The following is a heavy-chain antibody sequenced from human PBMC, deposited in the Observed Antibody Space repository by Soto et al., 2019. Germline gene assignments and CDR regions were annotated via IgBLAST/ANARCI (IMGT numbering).Heavy chain of an antibody. CDR1: GFTVDDYA. CDR3: AKELAISTVGFNAFDI. V-gene: IGHV3-9*01. CDR2: ISWNSGSI. D-gene: IGHD4-17*01. J-gene: IGHJ3*02. Sequence: GGSLRLSCAASGFTVDDYAMHWVRQAPGKGLEWVSGISWNSGSIGYADSVKGRFTISRDNAKNSLYLQMNSLRAEDTALYYCAKELAISTVGFNAFDIWGQGTMVTVSS.